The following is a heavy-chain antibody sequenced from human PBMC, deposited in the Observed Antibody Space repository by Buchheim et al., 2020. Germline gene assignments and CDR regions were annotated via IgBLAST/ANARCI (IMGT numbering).Heavy chain of an antibody. D-gene: IGHD3-10*01. CDR2: MNTNNDDT. Sequence: QVQLVQSGAEVKKPGASVKASCKAFGYGFTSYGINWVRQASGQGLEWMGWMNTNNDDTGYAQKFQGRIAMTRDTSISTAYMELHSLTSEDTAVYYCAQLDGSGTYLHLHQWGQGTL. V-gene: IGHV1-8*01. CDR1: GYGFTSYG. CDR3: AQLDGSGTYLHLHQ. J-gene: IGHJ4*02.